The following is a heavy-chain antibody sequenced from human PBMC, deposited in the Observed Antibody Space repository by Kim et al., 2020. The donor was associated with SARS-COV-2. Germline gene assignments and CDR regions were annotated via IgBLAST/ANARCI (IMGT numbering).Heavy chain of an antibody. J-gene: IGHJ4*02. CDR2: MNPNSGNT. Sequence: ASVKVSCKASGYTFTSYDINWVRQATGQGLEWMGWMNPNSGNTGYAQKFQGRVTMTRNTSISTAYMELSSLRSEDTAVYYCARGTKRWLHPQYSPKFIDYWGQGTLVTVSS. CDR3: ARGTKRWLHPQYSPKFIDY. D-gene: IGHD5-12*01. CDR1: GYTFTSYD. V-gene: IGHV1-8*01.